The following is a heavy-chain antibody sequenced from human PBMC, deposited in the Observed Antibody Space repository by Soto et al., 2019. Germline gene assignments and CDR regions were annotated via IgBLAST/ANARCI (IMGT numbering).Heavy chain of an antibody. J-gene: IGHJ4*01. Sequence: SETLSLTCAVSGYSISSGYYWGWLRQPPGKGLEWIGSIYRSGSTYYNPSLMSRVILSVDTSKNQFSLKLNSVTAADTAAYYCARDEGSTAMVQTLVPAAVHDYWGHGILVTVSS. V-gene: IGHV4-38-2*02. CDR2: IYRSGST. CDR3: ARDEGSTAMVQTLVPAAVHDY. CDR1: GYSISSGYY. D-gene: IGHD5-18*01.